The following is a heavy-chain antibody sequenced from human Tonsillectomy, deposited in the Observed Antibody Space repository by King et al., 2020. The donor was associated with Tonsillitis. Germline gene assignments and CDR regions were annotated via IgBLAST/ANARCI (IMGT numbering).Heavy chain of an antibody. CDR1: GFTFSSYA. V-gene: IGHV3-23*04. Sequence: VQLVESGGGLVQPGGSLRLSCAASGFTFSSYAMSWVRQAPGKGLEWVSAISGSGGSTYYADSVKGRFTISRDNSKNTLYLQMNSLRAEDTAVYYCAKGGGCSSTSCYTNYCYYMDVWGKGTTVTVSS. CDR2: ISGSGGST. J-gene: IGHJ6*03. D-gene: IGHD2-2*02. CDR3: AKGGGCSSTSCYTNYCYYMDV.